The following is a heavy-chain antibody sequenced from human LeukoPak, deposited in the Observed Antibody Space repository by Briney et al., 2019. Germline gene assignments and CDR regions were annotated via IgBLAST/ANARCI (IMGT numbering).Heavy chain of an antibody. V-gene: IGHV3-23*01. D-gene: IGHD5-18*01. CDR1: GFTFSSYA. CDR3: ARGASSGYRIDY. Sequence: GGSLRLSCAASGFTFSSYAMSWVRQAPGKGLEWVSAISGSGGSTYYADSVKGRFTISRDNAKNTLYLQMNSLTAEDTALYYCARGASSGYRIDYWGQGTLVTVSS. J-gene: IGHJ4*02. CDR2: ISGSGGST.